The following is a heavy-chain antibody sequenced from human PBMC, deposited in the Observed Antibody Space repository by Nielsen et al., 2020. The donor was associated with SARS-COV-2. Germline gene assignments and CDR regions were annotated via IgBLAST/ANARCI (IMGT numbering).Heavy chain of an antibody. CDR1: GFSFSSYA. V-gene: IGHV3-30*14. J-gene: IGHJ4*02. D-gene: IGHD3-3*01. CDR3: ARGYYDFWSGYEKYYFDY. Sequence: GGSLRLSCAASGFSFSSYAFDWVRQAPGKGLEWVSFISFDGSNEHYAASVKGRFTISRDNSKNTLYLQMNSLRAEDTAVYYCARGYYDFWSGYEKYYFDYWGQGTLVTVSS. CDR2: ISFDGSNE.